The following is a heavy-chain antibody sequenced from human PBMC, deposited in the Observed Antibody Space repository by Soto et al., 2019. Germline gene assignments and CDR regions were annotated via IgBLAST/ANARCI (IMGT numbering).Heavy chain of an antibody. V-gene: IGHV3-64D*06. CDR2: ISSNGGST. Sequence: GGSLRLSCSASGFTFSSYAMHWVRQAPGKGLEYVSAISSNGGSTYYADSVKGRFTISRDNSKNTLYLQMSSLRAEDTAVYYCTRTRAVVAAAGYFDYWGQGTLVTVS. CDR1: GFTFSSYA. J-gene: IGHJ4*02. CDR3: TRTRAVVAAAGYFDY. D-gene: IGHD6-13*01.